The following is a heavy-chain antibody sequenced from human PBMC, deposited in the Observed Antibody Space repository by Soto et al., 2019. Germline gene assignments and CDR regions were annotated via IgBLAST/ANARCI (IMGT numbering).Heavy chain of an antibody. J-gene: IGHJ4*02. D-gene: IGHD2-15*01. CDR3: ARSGGLDRDFNY. Sequence: QVQLVQSGAEVKKPGSSVKVSCKASGGTFSSDSFSWVRQAPGQGLEWMGGIIPMFDTPIYAQKCQDRVTITEDESTSTAYMHLSSLRSGDTAVYYCARSGGLDRDFNYWGKVSMVTVSS. V-gene: IGHV1-69*12. CDR2: IIPMFDTP. CDR1: GGTFSSDS.